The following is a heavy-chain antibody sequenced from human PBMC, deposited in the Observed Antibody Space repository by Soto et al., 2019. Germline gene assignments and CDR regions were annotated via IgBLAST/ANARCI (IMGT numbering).Heavy chain of an antibody. V-gene: IGHV1-18*01. Sequence: QVQLVQSGAEVKKPGASVKVSCKASGYTFTSYGISWVRQAPGQGLEWMGWISAYNGNTNYAQKLQGRVTMTTDTATSTAYMELRSLRSDDTAVYYCARDSRQWLVHGADNSFDYWGQGTLVTVSS. J-gene: IGHJ4*02. D-gene: IGHD6-19*01. CDR3: ARDSRQWLVHGADNSFDY. CDR1: GYTFTSYG. CDR2: ISAYNGNT.